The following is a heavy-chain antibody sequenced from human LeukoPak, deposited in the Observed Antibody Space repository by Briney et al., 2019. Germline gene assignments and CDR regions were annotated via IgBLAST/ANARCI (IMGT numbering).Heavy chain of an antibody. J-gene: IGHJ4*02. CDR2: INPNSGGT. CDR1: GYTFTGYY. Sequence: GASVKVSCKASGYTFTGYYIHWVRQAPGQGLEWMGWINPNSGGTNYAQKFQGRVTMTRDTSISTAYMELSKLKSDDTAVYYCARDLPEMATANFDYWGQGTLVTVSS. D-gene: IGHD5-24*01. CDR3: ARDLPEMATANFDY. V-gene: IGHV1-2*02.